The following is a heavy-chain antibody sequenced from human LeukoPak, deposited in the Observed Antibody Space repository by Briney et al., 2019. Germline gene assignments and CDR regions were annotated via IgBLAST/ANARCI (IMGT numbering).Heavy chain of an antibody. D-gene: IGHD6-19*01. Sequence: SETLSLTCAVYGRSFSGYYWSWIRQPPGKGLEWIGEINHSGSTNYNPSLKSRVTISVDTSKNQFSLKLSSVTAADTAVYYCARGDSLAVAPGYWGQGTLVTVSS. J-gene: IGHJ4*02. CDR1: GRSFSGYY. CDR3: ARGDSLAVAPGY. CDR2: INHSGST. V-gene: IGHV4-34*01.